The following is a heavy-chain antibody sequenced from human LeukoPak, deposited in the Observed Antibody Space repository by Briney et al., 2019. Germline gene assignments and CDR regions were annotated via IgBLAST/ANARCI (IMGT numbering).Heavy chain of an antibody. J-gene: IGHJ4*02. CDR3: ARGDTAMVGDFDY. V-gene: IGHV1-69*13. Sequence: GASVKVSCKASGGTFSSYAISWVRQAPGQGLEWMGGIIPIFGTANYAQKFQGRVTITADESTSTAYMELSSLRSEDTAVYYCARGDTAMVGDFDYWGQGTLVTVSS. D-gene: IGHD5-18*01. CDR2: IIPIFGTA. CDR1: GGTFSSYA.